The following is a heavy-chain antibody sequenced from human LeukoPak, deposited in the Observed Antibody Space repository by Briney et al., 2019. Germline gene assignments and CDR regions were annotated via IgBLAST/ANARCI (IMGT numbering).Heavy chain of an antibody. CDR3: AREGLFTMVRRGTLDN. J-gene: IGHJ4*02. Sequence: SVKVSFKASGGTFSSDGITWVRQAPGQGLEWMGGIIPSFRKPDYAKKFQGRVTLTADESTSTAYMELSSLRSEDTAVYYCAREGLFTMVRRGTLDNWGQGTLVTVSS. V-gene: IGHV1-69*13. D-gene: IGHD3-10*01. CDR2: IIPSFRKP. CDR1: GGTFSSDG.